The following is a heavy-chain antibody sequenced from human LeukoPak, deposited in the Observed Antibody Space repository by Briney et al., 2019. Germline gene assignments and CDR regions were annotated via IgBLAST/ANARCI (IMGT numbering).Heavy chain of an antibody. CDR3: ARAGYYDSSGYYYFFDY. CDR2: IYGDGHT. V-gene: IGHV3-66*01. J-gene: IGHJ4*02. D-gene: IGHD3-22*01. Sequence: GGSLRLSCAASGFTFSDYYMSWIRQAPGKGLEWVSVIYGDGHTYYSDSVKGRFTISRDNSKNTLYLQMNSLRAEDTAVYFCARAGYYDSSGYYYFFDYWGQGTRVTVSS. CDR1: GFTFSDYY.